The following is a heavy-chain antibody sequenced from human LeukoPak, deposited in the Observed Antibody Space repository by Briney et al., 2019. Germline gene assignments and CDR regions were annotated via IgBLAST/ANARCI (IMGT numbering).Heavy chain of an antibody. J-gene: IGHJ4*02. CDR2: ISYDGSNK. D-gene: IGHD5-18*01. V-gene: IGHV3-30*18. Sequence: GGSLRLSCAASGFTFSSYSMNWVRQAPGKGLEWVAVISYDGSNKYYADSVKGRFTISRDNSKNTLYLQMDSLRAEDTAVYYCAKDTLTYTAMVPGEDYFDYWGQGTLVTVSS. CDR1: GFTFSSYS. CDR3: AKDTLTYTAMVPGEDYFDY.